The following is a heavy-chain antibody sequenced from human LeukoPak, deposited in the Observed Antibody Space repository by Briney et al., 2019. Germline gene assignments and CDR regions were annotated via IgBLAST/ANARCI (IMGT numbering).Heavy chain of an antibody. CDR3: AGRSGSFDY. V-gene: IGHV3-7*01. CDR1: GFTFRSYW. J-gene: IGHJ4*02. CDR2: IKQDGSKK. Sequence: GGSLRLSCAASGFTFRSYWMSWVRQAPGKGLEWVANIKQDGSKKNYVDSVKGRFTISRDNGKNSLYLQMNSLRAEDTAVYYCAGRSGSFDYWGQGTLVTVSS. D-gene: IGHD3-10*01.